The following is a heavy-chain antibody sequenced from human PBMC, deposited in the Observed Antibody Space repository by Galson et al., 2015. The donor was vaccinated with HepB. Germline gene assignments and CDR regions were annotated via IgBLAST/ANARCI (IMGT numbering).Heavy chain of an antibody. CDR1: GFTFSSYS. CDR3: ARSCSTTSCGHDAFDI. Sequence: SLRLSCAASGFTFSSYSMNWVRQAPGKGLEWVSYISSGSSNIYYADSVKGRFTISRDTAKNSLYLQMNSLRAEDTAVYYCARSCSTTSCGHDAFDIWGQGTMVTVSS. V-gene: IGHV3-48*01. D-gene: IGHD2-2*01. CDR2: ISSGSSNI. J-gene: IGHJ3*02.